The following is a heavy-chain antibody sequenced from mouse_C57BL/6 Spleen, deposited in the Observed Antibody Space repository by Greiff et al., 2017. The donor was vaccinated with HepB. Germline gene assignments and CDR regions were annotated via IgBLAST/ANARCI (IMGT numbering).Heavy chain of an antibody. CDR3: ARQAQYFDV. J-gene: IGHJ1*03. D-gene: IGHD1-3*01. CDR1: GFTFSDYG. Sequence: EVKLMESGGGLVQPGGSLKLSCAASGFTFSDYGMAWVRQAPRKGPEWVAFISNLAYSIYYADTVTGRFTISRENAKNTLYLEMSSLRSEDTAMYYCARQAQYFDVWGTGTTVTVSS. CDR2: ISNLAYSI. V-gene: IGHV5-15*01.